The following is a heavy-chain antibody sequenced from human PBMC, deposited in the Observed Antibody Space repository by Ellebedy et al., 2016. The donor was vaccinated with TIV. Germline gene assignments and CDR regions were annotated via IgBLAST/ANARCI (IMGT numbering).Heavy chain of an antibody. Sequence: MPSETLSLTCAVYGGSFSSYYWSWIRQPPGKGLEWIGEINHSGSTNYNPSLKSRVTISVDTSKNQFSLKLSSVTAADTAVYFCAREGRDTAMGLDYWGQGTLVTVSS. D-gene: IGHD5-18*01. CDR1: GGSFSSYY. J-gene: IGHJ4*02. CDR3: AREGRDTAMGLDY. CDR2: INHSGST. V-gene: IGHV4-34*01.